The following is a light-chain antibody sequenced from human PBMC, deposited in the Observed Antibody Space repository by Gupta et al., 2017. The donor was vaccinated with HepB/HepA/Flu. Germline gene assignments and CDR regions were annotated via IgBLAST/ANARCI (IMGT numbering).Light chain of an antibody. Sequence: SYVLTQPPSVSVAPGKTASITCGGKNIGSKSVHRYQQKPGQAPVLVVYDDTDRPSGIPERFSGSNTGNTATLTISTVDVGDEADYYYQLSDNRSDNPWLFGGGTKLTVL. CDR2: DDT. CDR3: QLSDNRSDNPWL. J-gene: IGLJ2*01. V-gene: IGLV3-21*03. CDR1: NIGSKS.